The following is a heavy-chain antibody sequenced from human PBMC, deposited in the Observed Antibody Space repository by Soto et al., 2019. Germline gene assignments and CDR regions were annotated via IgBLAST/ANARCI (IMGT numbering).Heavy chain of an antibody. CDR2: ISGSGGST. V-gene: IGHV3-23*01. CDR3: AKDRDSSGWPSDS. CDR1: GFTFTSYA. J-gene: IGHJ4*02. Sequence: EVQLLESGGGLVQPGGSLRLSCAASGFTFTSYAMSWVRQAPGKGLEWVSAISGSGGSTYYADSVKGRFTISRDNSKNTLYLQMNSLRAEDTAVYYCAKDRDSSGWPSDSWGQGTLVTVSS. D-gene: IGHD6-19*01.